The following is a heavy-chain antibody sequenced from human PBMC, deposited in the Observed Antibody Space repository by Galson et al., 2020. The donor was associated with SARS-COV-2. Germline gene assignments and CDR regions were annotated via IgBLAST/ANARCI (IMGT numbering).Heavy chain of an antibody. CDR3: ALEGSSSSWQKYYFDY. CDR1: GFTLSSYG. D-gene: IGHD6-6*01. V-gene: IGHV3-33*01. J-gene: IGHJ4*02. CDR2: IWYDGSNK. Sequence: GGSLRLSCEASGFTLSSYGMHWVRQAPGKGLEWVAVIWYDGSNKYYADSVKGRFTISRDNSKNALYLQMISLRAEDTAVYYCALEGSSSSWQKYYFDYWGQGTLVTVSS.